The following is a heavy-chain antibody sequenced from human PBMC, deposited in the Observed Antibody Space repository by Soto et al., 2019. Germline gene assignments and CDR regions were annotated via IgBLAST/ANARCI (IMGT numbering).Heavy chain of an antibody. CDR1: GGSNSSYY. CDR3: ARTKELEYFDY. V-gene: IGHV4-59*01. Sequence: PSETLSLTCTVSGGSNSSYYWSWIRQPPGKGLEWIGYIYYSGSTNYNPSLKSRVTISVDTSKNQFSLKLSSVTAADTAVYYCARTKELEYFDYWGQGTLVTVSS. J-gene: IGHJ4*02. CDR2: IYYSGST. D-gene: IGHD6-13*01.